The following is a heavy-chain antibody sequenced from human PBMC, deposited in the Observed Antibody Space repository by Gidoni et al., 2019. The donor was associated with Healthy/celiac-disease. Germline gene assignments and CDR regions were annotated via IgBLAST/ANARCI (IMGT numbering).Heavy chain of an antibody. V-gene: IGHV3-49*03. Sequence: EVQLVESGGGLVQPGRSLRVSCTASGFTVGDYAMSWFRQAPGKGLEWVGFIRSKAYGGTTEYAASVKGRFTISRDDSKSIAYLQMNSLKTEDTAVYYCTTCSGDYDAFDIWGQGTMVTVSS. D-gene: IGHD7-27*01. CDR3: TTCSGDYDAFDI. CDR2: IRSKAYGGTT. CDR1: GFTVGDYA. J-gene: IGHJ3*02.